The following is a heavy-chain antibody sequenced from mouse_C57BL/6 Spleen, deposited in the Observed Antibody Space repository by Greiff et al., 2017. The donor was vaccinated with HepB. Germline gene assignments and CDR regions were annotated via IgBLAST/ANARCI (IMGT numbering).Heavy chain of an antibody. V-gene: IGHV1-82*01. Sequence: VKLQESGPELVKPGASVKISCKASGYAFSSSWMNWVKQRPGKGLEWIGRIYPGDGDTNYNGKFKGKTTLTADKSSSTAYMQLSSLTSEDAAVYFCARDSNYDRVWFAYWGQGTLVTVSA. CDR2: IYPGDGDT. CDR3: ARDSNYDRVWFAY. CDR1: GYAFSSSW. J-gene: IGHJ3*01. D-gene: IGHD2-5*01.